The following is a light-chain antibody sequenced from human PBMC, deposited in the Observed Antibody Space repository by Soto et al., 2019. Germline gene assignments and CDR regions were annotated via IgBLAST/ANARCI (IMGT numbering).Light chain of an antibody. CDR2: DAS. CDR3: QQSYSTPPIT. V-gene: IGKV1-39*01. Sequence: DVQLTQSPSFMSASVGDRVSITCRASQGISTFLAWYQQHPGTAPKRLIYDASNLQSGVPSRFSGSGSGTDFTLTISSLQPEDFATYYCQQSYSTPPITFGQGTRLEIK. CDR1: QGISTF. J-gene: IGKJ5*01.